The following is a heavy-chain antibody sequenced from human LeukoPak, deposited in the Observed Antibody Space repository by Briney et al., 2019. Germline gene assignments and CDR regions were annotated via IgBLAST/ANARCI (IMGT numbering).Heavy chain of an antibody. D-gene: IGHD3-22*01. Sequence: GASVKVSCKASGYTFTGYYMHWVRQAPGQGLEWMGWINPNSGGTNYAQKFQGRVTMTRDTSISTAYMELSRLRSDDTAVYYCARDPPYYYGSRGYYPQTWGQGTLVTVSS. V-gene: IGHV1-2*02. CDR2: INPNSGGT. J-gene: IGHJ5*02. CDR1: GYTFTGYY. CDR3: ARDPPYYYGSRGYYPQT.